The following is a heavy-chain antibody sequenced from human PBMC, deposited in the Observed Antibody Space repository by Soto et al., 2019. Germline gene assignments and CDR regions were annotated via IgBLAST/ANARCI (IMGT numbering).Heavy chain of an antibody. V-gene: IGHV1-18*01. CDR3: AREGLRFGYSSSFRRFDP. Sequence: QVQLVQSGAEVKKPGASVKVSCKASGYTFTSYGISWVRQAPGQGLEWMGWISAYNGNTNYAQKLQGRVTMTTDTSTRQAYMELRSLRSDDTAVYYCAREGLRFGYSSSFRRFDPWGQGTLVTVSS. CDR1: GYTFTSYG. CDR2: ISAYNGNT. D-gene: IGHD6-13*01. J-gene: IGHJ5*02.